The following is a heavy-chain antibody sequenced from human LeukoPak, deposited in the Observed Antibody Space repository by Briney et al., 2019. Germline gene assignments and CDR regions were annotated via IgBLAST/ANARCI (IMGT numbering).Heavy chain of an antibody. CDR1: GGSISSYY. CDR3: ATPPHYDILTGYYA. CDR2: IYYSGST. J-gene: IGHJ5*02. Sequence: SETLSLTCTVSGGSISSYYWSWIRQPPGKGLEWIGYIYYSGSTNYNPSLKSRVTISVDTSKNQFSLKLSSVTAADTAVYYCATPPHYDILTGYYAWGQGTLVTVSS. D-gene: IGHD3-9*01. V-gene: IGHV4-59*08.